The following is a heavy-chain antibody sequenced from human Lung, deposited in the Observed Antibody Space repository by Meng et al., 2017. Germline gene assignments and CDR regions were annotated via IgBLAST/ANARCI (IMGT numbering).Heavy chain of an antibody. CDR3: ARDEDISAAGKLFGDY. V-gene: IGHV1-2*06. CDR2: IDPKSGDT. D-gene: IGHD6-13*01. J-gene: IGHJ4*02. Sequence: QVPLVQSGAGVKKPGASVKVSCKPSGYNFPDYWLHWVRRAPGQGLEWMGRIDPKSGDTHYAQRFQGRVTMTGDTSISTAYMELSGLRSDDTAMYYCARDEDISAAGKLFGDYWGQGTLVTVSS. CDR1: GYNFPDYW.